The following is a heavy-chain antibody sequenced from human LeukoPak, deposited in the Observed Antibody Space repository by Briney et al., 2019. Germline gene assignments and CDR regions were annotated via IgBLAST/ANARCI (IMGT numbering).Heavy chain of an antibody. CDR3: AQTGKSSYDN. CDR1: GFTSSNYA. D-gene: IGHD3-10*01. CDR2: ISGSGADT. Sequence: QTGGSLRLSCAASGFTSSNYAMNWVRQAPGKGLEWVSAISGSGADTYYADSVKGRFTISRDNSKNTLYLQMNSLRAEDTAVYYCAQTGKSSYDNWGQGTLVTVSS. V-gene: IGHV3-23*01. J-gene: IGHJ4*02.